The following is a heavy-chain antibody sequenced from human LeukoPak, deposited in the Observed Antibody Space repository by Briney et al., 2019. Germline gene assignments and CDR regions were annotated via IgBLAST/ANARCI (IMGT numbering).Heavy chain of an antibody. D-gene: IGHD3-10*01. CDR2: IYSGGST. CDR3: ARGKGENYYYYYYMDV. V-gene: IGHV3-66*02. CDR1: GFTVSSNY. Sequence: GGSLRLSCAASGFTVSSNYMSWVRQAPGKGLEWVSVIYSGGSTYYADSVKGRFTISRDNSKNTLYLQTNSLRAEDTAVYYCARGKGENYYYYYYMDVWGKGTTVTVSS. J-gene: IGHJ6*03.